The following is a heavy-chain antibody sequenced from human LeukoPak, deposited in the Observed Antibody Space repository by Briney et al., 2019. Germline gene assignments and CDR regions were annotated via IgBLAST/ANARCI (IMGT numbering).Heavy chain of an antibody. CDR1: GGSISSGDYY. D-gene: IGHD6-19*01. V-gene: IGHV4-30-4*01. CDR3: ARVLAVAGSYYFDY. CDR2: IYYSGST. Sequence: SQTLSLTCTVSGGSISSGDYYWSWIRQPPGKGLEWIGYIYYSGSTYYNPSLKSRVTISVDTSKNQFSLKLSSVTAADMAVYYCARVLAVAGSYYFDYWGQGTLVTVSS. J-gene: IGHJ4*02.